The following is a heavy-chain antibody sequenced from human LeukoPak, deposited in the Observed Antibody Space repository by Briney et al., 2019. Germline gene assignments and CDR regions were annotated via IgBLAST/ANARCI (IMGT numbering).Heavy chain of an antibody. CDR1: GFTFDDYA. J-gene: IGHJ4*02. V-gene: IGHV3-9*01. CDR3: VTTTRGYSRDS. D-gene: IGHD3-22*01. CDR2: ISWNSGDI. Sequence: GGSLRLSCAASGFTFDDYAMHWVRQAPGKGLEWVSGISWNSGDIGYADSVKGRFTIARDNAKNSLFLQMDGLRVEDTAVYYCVTTTRGYSRDSWGQGTLVTVSS.